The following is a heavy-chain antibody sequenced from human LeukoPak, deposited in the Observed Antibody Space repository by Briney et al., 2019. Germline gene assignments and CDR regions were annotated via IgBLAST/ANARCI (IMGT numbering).Heavy chain of an antibody. CDR2: IYPGDYDT. Sequence: GESLKISCKGSGYSFSNFWIAWVRQMPRRGLEYLGIIYPGDYDTRYSPSFRGQVTISVDKSISTAYLQWTSLKASDTAIYYCARAPTSVSNPYYFDSWGQGTLVTVSS. V-gene: IGHV5-51*01. D-gene: IGHD4-11*01. CDR1: GYSFSNFW. CDR3: ARAPTSVSNPYYFDS. J-gene: IGHJ4*02.